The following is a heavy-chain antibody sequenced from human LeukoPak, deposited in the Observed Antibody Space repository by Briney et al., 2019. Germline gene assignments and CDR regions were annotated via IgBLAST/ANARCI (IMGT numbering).Heavy chain of an antibody. J-gene: IGHJ4*02. V-gene: IGHV4-59*01. CDR1: GGSISSYY. D-gene: IGHD2-2*01. Sequence: SETLSLTCTVSGGSISSYYWSWIRQPPGKGLEWIGYIYYSGSTNYNPSLKSRVTISVDTSKNQFSLKLSSVTAADTAVYYCAREAGHCSSTSCYRGFDYWGQGTLVTVSS. CDR3: AREAGHCSSTSCYRGFDY. CDR2: IYYSGST.